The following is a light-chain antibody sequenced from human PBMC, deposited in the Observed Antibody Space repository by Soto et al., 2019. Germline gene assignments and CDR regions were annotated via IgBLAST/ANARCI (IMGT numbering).Light chain of an antibody. CDR1: QSVSSSY. J-gene: IGKJ2*01. CDR3: QQYGSALPYT. V-gene: IGKV3-20*01. CDR2: GAS. Sequence: IVLTQSPGTRSLSPGDTATLSCRASQSVSSSYLAWYQQTPGQAPRLLIYGASSRATVIPDRFSGSGSGTDFSLTISRLEVEDVTLYYCQQYGSALPYTFGQGTKLEIK.